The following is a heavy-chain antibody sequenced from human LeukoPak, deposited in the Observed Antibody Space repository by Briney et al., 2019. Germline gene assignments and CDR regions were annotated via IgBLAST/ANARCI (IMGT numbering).Heavy chain of an antibody. Sequence: PGGSLRLSCAGPGFTFSSYSMNRVRQAPGKGLEWVSSITSSNNYIYYADSMKGRFTISRDNAKNSLYLQMNSLRAEDTAVYYCARGLRSHQISPNWFDPWGQGTLVTVSS. CDR1: GFTFSSYS. V-gene: IGHV3-21*01. D-gene: IGHD3-16*02. CDR3: ARGLRSHQISPNWFDP. J-gene: IGHJ5*02. CDR2: ITSSNNYI.